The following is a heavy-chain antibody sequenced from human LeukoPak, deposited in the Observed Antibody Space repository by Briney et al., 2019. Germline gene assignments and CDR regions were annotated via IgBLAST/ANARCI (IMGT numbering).Heavy chain of an antibody. CDR1: GGSISSSSYY. V-gene: IGHV4-39*01. CDR3: ARRIQTYYYDSSGYLEHDY. CDR2: IYYSGST. Sequence: SETLSLTCTVSGGSISSSSYYWGWIRQPPGKGLEWIGSIYYSGSTYYNPSLKSRVTISVDTSKNQFSLKLSSVTAADTAVYYCARRIQTYYYDSSGYLEHDYWDQGTLVTVSS. J-gene: IGHJ4*02. D-gene: IGHD3-22*01.